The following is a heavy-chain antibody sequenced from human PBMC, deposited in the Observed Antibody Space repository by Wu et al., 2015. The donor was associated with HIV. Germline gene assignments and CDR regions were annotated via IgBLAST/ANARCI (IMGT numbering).Heavy chain of an antibody. CDR2: ISAFSGNT. D-gene: IGHD6-19*01. CDR3: VKAGISVAGTFDH. V-gene: IGHV1-18*01. Sequence: QVQLVQSGAEVKRPGASVKVSCKASGYTFTSYGISWVRQAPGQGLKWVGWISAFSGNTNYAQEFQDRVTMTTDTSTTTAYLELSSLRSDDTALYYCVKAGISVAGTFDHWGQGTPVTVSS. CDR1: GYTFTSYG. J-gene: IGHJ4*02.